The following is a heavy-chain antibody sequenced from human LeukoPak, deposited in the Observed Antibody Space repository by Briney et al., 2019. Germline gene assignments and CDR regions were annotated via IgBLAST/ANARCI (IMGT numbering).Heavy chain of an antibody. CDR1: GFTFDDHG. J-gene: IGHJ4*02. V-gene: IGHV3-9*01. D-gene: IGHD2-2*02. CDR3: TKELYTTNHFDS. Sequence: GRSLRLSCAASGFTFDDHGIRWVRQGPGKGLEWVSGISWNGGSTGYAGSVKGRFTISRDNTKNSLYLQMNSLRPEDTAFYYCTKELYTTNHFDSWGQGTLVTVSS. CDR2: ISWNGGST.